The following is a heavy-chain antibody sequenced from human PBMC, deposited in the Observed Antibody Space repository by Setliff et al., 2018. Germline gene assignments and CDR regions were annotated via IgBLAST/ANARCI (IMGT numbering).Heavy chain of an antibody. D-gene: IGHD3-9*01. Sequence: PSETLSLTCTVTGGSFDSGTHYRSWIRQPAGKVPEWIGLIQGTGNTNYNPSLQSRATISIDTSKNQISLKITSVTAADTALYSCAGTPARGTTWLSPFDYWGQGIQVTVSS. J-gene: IGHJ4*02. CDR2: IQGTGNT. V-gene: IGHV4-61*02. CDR3: AGTPARGTTWLSPFDY. CDR1: GGSFDSGTHY.